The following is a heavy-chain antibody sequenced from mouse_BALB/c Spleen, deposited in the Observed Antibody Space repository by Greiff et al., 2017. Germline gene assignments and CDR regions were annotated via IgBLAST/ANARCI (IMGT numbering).Heavy chain of an antibody. D-gene: IGHD1-1*01. CDR1: GYAFSSSW. CDR2: IYPGDGDT. CDR3: ARAGVVATDAMDY. V-gene: IGHV1-82*01. J-gene: IGHJ4*01. Sequence: VKLQESGPELVKPGASVKISCKASGYAFSSSWMNWVKQRPGQGLEWIGRIYPGDGDTNYNGKFKGKATLTADKSSSTAYMQLSSLTSVDSAVYFCARAGVVATDAMDYWGQGTSVTVSS.